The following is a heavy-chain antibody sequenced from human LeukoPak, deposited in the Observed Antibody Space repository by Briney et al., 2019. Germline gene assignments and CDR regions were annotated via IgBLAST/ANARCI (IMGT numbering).Heavy chain of an antibody. CDR2: VYATGST. J-gene: IGHJ5*02. CDR1: GDSISGSSYY. D-gene: IGHD2-15*01. Sequence: SETLSLTCTVSGDSISGSSYYWSWIRQPAGQGLEWIGRVYATGSTYYNPSFKSRVTMSVDTSKNQFSLRLNSVTAADTAVYYCSRRATTWYSPFDPWGQGTLVTVSS. V-gene: IGHV4-61*02. CDR3: SRRATTWYSPFDP.